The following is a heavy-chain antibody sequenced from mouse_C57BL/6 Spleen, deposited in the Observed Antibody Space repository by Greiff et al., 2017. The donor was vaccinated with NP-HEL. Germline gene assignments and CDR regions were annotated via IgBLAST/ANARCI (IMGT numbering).Heavy chain of an antibody. V-gene: IGHV1-81*01. J-gene: IGHJ4*01. CDR1: GYTFTSYG. CDR2: IYPRSGNT. Sequence: QVHVKQSGAELARPGASVKLSCKASGYTFTSYGISWVKQRTGQGLEWIGEIYPRSGNTYYNEKFKGKATLTADKSSSTAYMELRSLTSEDSAVYFCAREGPYYYGSTPYAMDYWGQGTSVTVSS. D-gene: IGHD1-1*01. CDR3: AREGPYYYGSTPYAMDY.